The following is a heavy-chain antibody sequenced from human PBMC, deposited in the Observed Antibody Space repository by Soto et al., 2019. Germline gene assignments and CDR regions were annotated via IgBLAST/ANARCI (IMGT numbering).Heavy chain of an antibody. CDR3: ARDLAVAGIYYYYGMDV. V-gene: IGHV3-7*01. CDR1: GFTFSSYW. CDR2: IKQDGSEK. Sequence: EVQLVESGGGLVQPGGSLRLSCAASGFTFSSYWMSWVRQAPGKGLEWVANIKQDGSEKYYVDSVKGRFTISRDNAKNSLYLQMHSLRAEDTAVYYCARDLAVAGIYYYYGMDVWGQGTTVTVSS. D-gene: IGHD6-19*01. J-gene: IGHJ6*02.